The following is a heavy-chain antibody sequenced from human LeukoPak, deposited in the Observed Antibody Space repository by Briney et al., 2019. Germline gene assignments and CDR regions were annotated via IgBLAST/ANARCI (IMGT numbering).Heavy chain of an antibody. V-gene: IGHV3-74*01. CDR2: INSDGSST. J-gene: IGHJ3*02. CDR1: GFTFSSYW. CDR3: ARWGYDTMIAQKAAFDI. D-gene: IGHD3-22*01. Sequence: PGGALRLSCAASGFTFSSYWMLWVRQAPGKGLVGVSRINSDGSSTSYADSVKGQFTISRDNAKNTLYLQMNSLRAEDTAVYYCARWGYDTMIAQKAAFDIWGQGTMVTVSS.